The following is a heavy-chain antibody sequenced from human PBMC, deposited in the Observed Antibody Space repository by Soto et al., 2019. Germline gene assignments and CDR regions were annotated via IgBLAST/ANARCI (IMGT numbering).Heavy chain of an antibody. CDR2: IWYDGSNK. CDR1: GFTFSSYG. CDR3: ARDSRIYVLNNWFDP. V-gene: IGHV3-33*01. Sequence: QVQLVESGGGVVQPGRSLRLSCAASGFTFSSYGMHWVRQAPGKGLEWVAVIWYDGSNKYYADSVKGRFTISRDNSKNTLYLQMNSLRAEDTAVYYCARDSRIYVLNNWFDPWGQGTLVTVSS. J-gene: IGHJ5*02. D-gene: IGHD2-8*01.